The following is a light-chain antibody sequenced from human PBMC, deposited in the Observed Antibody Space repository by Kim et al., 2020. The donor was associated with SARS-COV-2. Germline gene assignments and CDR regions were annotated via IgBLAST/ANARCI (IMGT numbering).Light chain of an antibody. CDR3: KQYETYWT. V-gene: IGKV1-5*03. J-gene: IGKJ4*02. Sequence: DIQMTQSPSTLSASVGDRVTITCRTSQSVDGWLAWYQQKPGEAPRLLIYQTSKLTDGVPSRFTGSGPGTNFTLTVDNLQPQDSAVYYCKQYETYWTFGARTKV. CDR1: QSVDGW. CDR2: QTS.